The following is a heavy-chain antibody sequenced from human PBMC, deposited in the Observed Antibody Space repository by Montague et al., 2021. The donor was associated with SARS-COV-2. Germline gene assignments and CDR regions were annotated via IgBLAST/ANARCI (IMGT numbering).Heavy chain of an antibody. D-gene: IGHD1-14*01. J-gene: IGHJ3*02. CDR1: GGSISSYY. Sequence: SETLSLTCTVSGGSISSYYCSWLRQPAGKGLEWIGLINTSGSTNYYSSLKRRVTMSLATSKNQFSLKLRSVTAADTAVYYCARGSFGMGAFDIWGQGTMVTVSS. CDR3: ARGSFGMGAFDI. CDR2: INTSGST. V-gene: IGHV4-4*07.